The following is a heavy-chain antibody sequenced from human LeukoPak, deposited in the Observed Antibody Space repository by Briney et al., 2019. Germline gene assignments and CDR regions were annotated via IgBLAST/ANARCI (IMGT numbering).Heavy chain of an antibody. Sequence: GASVKVSCKASGYTFTSYDINWVRQATGQGLEWMGWMNPNSGNTGYAQKFQGRVTIARNTSISTAYMELSSLRSEDTAVYYCARGLLRYFDWLRGTGPAFDIWGQGTMVTVSS. CDR3: ARGLLRYFDWLRGTGPAFDI. V-gene: IGHV1-8*03. CDR2: MNPNSGNT. D-gene: IGHD3-9*01. CDR1: GYTFTSYD. J-gene: IGHJ3*02.